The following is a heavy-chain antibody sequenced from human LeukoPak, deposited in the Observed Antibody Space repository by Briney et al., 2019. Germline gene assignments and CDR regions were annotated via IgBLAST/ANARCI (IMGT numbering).Heavy chain of an antibody. CDR1: GFTFSSYA. J-gene: IGHJ3*02. V-gene: IGHV3-30*01. CDR2: ISXXXXXK. CDR3: AVLIVVVITRDAFDI. D-gene: IGHD3-22*01. Sequence: PGRSXRLSCAASGFTFSSYAXXXXXQXXGXXXXXXXXISXXXXXKYXXDSXKGRXXXXXDNSKNTLYRQMNSLRAEDTAVYYCAVLIVVVITRDAFDIWGQGTMVTVSS.